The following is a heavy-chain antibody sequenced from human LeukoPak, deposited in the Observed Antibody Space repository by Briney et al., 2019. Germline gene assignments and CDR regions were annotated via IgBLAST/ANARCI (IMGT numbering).Heavy chain of an antibody. D-gene: IGHD4-23*01. Sequence: KPSETLSLTCAVYGGSFSGYYWSWIRQPPGKGLEWIGEINHSGSTNYNPSLKSRVTISVDTSKNQFSLKLSSVTAADTAVYYCARRVGGYWGQGTLVTVSS. CDR2: INHSGST. CDR3: ARRVGGY. CDR1: GGSFSGYY. J-gene: IGHJ4*02. V-gene: IGHV4-34*01.